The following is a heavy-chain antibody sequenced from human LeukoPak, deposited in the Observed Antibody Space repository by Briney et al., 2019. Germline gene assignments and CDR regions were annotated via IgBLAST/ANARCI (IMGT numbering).Heavy chain of an antibody. CDR2: IYTSGST. Sequence: SETLSLTCTVSGGSISSYYWSWIRQPAGKGLEWIGRIYTSGSTNYNPSLKSRVTMSVDTSKNQFSLKLSSLTAADTAVYYCARGVVAVAGRVFDYWGQGTLVTVSS. J-gene: IGHJ4*02. CDR3: ARGVVAVAGRVFDY. CDR1: GGSISSYY. V-gene: IGHV4-4*07. D-gene: IGHD6-19*01.